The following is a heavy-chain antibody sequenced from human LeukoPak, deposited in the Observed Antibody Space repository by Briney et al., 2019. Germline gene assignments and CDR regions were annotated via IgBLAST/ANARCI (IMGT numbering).Heavy chain of an antibody. CDR1: GFTFSSYT. D-gene: IGHD4-17*01. Sequence: GGSLRLSCTASGFTFSSYTMNWVRQAPGRGLEWVSAIHNGGGTTSYADSVKGRFTISRDNSKNTLYLQMNSLRAEDTAVYYCAKTPTTVTTHYYFDYWGQGTLVTVSS. J-gene: IGHJ4*02. CDR2: IHNGGGTT. V-gene: IGHV3-23*01. CDR3: AKTPTTVTTHYYFDY.